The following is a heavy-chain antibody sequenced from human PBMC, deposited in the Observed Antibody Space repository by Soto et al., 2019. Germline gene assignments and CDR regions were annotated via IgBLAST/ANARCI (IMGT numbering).Heavy chain of an antibody. CDR2: IDGAGRST. J-gene: IGHJ4*02. D-gene: IGHD6-6*01. CDR3: ARVGSTSWY. Sequence: EVQLVESGGGLVQPGGSLRLSCAASEFTFSSYWMHWVRQPPGKGLVWVSRIDGAGRSTNYADSVKGRFTISRDNAKNTLYLQMNSLRAEDTAVYYCARVGSTSWYWGQGTLVTVSS. V-gene: IGHV3-74*01. CDR1: EFTFSSYW.